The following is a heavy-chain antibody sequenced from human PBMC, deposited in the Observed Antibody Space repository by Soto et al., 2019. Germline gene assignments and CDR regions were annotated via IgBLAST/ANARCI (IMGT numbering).Heavy chain of an antibody. J-gene: IGHJ3*02. CDR3: ARGDGYGAFDI. CDR1: GFTFSSYA. D-gene: IGHD6-13*01. V-gene: IGHV3-13*04. Sequence: EVQLVESGGGLVQPGGSLRLSCAASGFTFSSYAMHWVRQPTGKGLEWVSVIETAGDTYYSGSVKGRFTVSRVNAKNSLYLQMDSLRAGDTAVYYCARGDGYGAFDIWGQGTMVTVSS. CDR2: IETAGDT.